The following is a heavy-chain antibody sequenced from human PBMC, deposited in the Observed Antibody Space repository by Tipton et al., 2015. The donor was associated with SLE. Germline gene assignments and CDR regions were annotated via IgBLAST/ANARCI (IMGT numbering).Heavy chain of an antibody. Sequence: TLSLTCAVYGGSFSGYYWSWIRQPPGKGLEWIGEINHSGSTKHNPSLKGRVTISVDTSKNQFSLKLSSVTAADTAVYYCVGVTIQGGDYWGQGTLVTVSS. CDR3: VGVTIQGGDY. V-gene: IGHV4-34*01. CDR2: INHSGST. J-gene: IGHJ4*02. CDR1: GGSFSGYY. D-gene: IGHD5-12*01.